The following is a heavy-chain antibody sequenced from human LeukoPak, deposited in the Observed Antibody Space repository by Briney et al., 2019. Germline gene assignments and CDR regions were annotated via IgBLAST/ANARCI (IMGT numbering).Heavy chain of an antibody. V-gene: IGHV3-48*04. CDR1: GFTFRSYA. D-gene: IGHD6-13*01. CDR2: ITYNSGTI. CDR3: AREAAAGTFDP. Sequence: GGSLRLSCAASGFTFRSYAMQWVRQAPGKGLEWVSYITYNSGTIFYADSVKGRFTISRDNAKNSLYLQMNSLRAEDTAVYYCAREAAAGTFDPWGQGTLVTVSS. J-gene: IGHJ5*02.